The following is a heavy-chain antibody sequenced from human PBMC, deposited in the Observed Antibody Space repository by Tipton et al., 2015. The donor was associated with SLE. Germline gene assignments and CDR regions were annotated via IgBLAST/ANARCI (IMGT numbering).Heavy chain of an antibody. Sequence: QLVQSGAEVKEPGASVKVSCKGSGHTFNDHYMHWVRQAPGQGLEWMGRINPHSGDAHYTQKFQGRVTMTSDTSISTAYMELRSLRSDDTAVYYCATPMIQGFDLWGQGTLVTVSS. D-gene: IGHD3-16*01. CDR3: ATPMIQGFDL. CDR1: GHTFNDHY. J-gene: IGHJ5*02. CDR2: INPHSGDA. V-gene: IGHV1-2*06.